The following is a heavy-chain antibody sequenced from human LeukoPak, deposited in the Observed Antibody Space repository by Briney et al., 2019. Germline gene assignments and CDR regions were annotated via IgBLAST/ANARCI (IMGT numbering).Heavy chain of an antibody. J-gene: IGHJ6*03. D-gene: IGHD6-19*01. CDR3: ARGGTPDSSGWYVGYYYYYMDV. CDR2: IYHSGST. V-gene: IGHV4-38-2*02. Sequence: PSETLSLTCTVSGYSISSGYYWGWIRQPPGKGLEWIGSIYHSGSTYYNPSLKSRVTISVDTSKNQFSLKLSSVTAADTAVYYCARGGTPDSSGWYVGYYYYYMDVWGKGTTVTVSS. CDR1: GYSISSGYY.